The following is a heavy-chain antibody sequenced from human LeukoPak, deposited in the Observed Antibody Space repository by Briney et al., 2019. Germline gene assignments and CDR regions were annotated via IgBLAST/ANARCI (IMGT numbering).Heavy chain of an antibody. CDR1: GFTFSSYW. Sequence: GGSLRLSCAASGFTFSSYWMSWVRQAPGKGLEWVANIKQDGSEKYYVDSVKGRFTISRDNAKNSLYLQMNSLRAEDTAVYYCARLGGGSWFGELRFDPWGQGTLVTVSS. CDR3: ARLGGGSWFGELRFDP. V-gene: IGHV3-7*01. J-gene: IGHJ5*02. D-gene: IGHD3-10*01. CDR2: IKQDGSEK.